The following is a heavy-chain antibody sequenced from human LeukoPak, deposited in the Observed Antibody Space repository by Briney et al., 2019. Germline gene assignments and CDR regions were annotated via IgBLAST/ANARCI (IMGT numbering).Heavy chain of an antibody. V-gene: IGHV4-34*01. J-gene: IGHJ4*02. CDR1: GGSFSGYY. CDR3: ARSPVSVYCSGASCALH. Sequence: PSETLSLTCAVYGGSFSGYYWSWIRQPPGKGLEWIGEINHSGSTNYNPSLKSRVTISVDRSKNQFSLKLSSVTAADTAVYYCARSPVSVYCSGASCALHWGQGTLVTVSS. D-gene: IGHD2-15*01. CDR2: INHSGST.